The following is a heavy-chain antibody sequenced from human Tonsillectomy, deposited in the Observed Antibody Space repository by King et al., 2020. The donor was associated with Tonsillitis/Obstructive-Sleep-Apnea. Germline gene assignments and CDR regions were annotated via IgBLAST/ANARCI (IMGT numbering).Heavy chain of an antibody. CDR3: ATTTYYYDSSGSINWFDP. D-gene: IGHD3-22*01. CDR2: IYPGDSDT. J-gene: IGHJ5*02. Sequence: VQLVESGAEVKKPGESLKISCKGSGYSFTSYWIGWVRQMPGKGLEWMGIIYPGDSDTRYSPSFQGQVTISADKSIGTAYLQWSSLKASDTAMYYCATTTYYYDSSGSINWFDPWGQGTLVTVSS. V-gene: IGHV5-51*03. CDR1: GYSFTSYW.